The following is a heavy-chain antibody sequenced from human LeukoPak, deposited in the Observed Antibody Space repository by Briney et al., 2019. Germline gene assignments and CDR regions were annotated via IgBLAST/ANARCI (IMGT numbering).Heavy chain of an antibody. CDR1: GFPFNMFA. J-gene: IGHJ4*02. CDR3: AKEQRIRHCSEGVCMEGYYFDY. Sequence: GGSLRLSCTGSGFPFNMFAMNWVRRAPGQGLEWVSGISRGGETRKYADSVKGRFTVSRDASKNMVFLQMNDLRPEDTAVYYCAKEQRIRHCSEGVCMEGYYFDYWGQGSLVTVSS. V-gene: IGHV3-23*01. CDR2: ISRGGETR. D-gene: IGHD2-8*01.